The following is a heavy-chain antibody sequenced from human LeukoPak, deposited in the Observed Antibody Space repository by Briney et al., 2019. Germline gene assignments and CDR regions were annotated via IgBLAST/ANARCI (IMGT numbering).Heavy chain of an antibody. D-gene: IGHD6-13*01. J-gene: IGHJ6*03. Sequence: SETLSLTCAVYGGSFSGYYWSWIRQPPGKGLEWIGEINHSGSTNYNPSLKSRVTISVDTSKNQFSLKLSSVTAADTAVYYCARLAAAGDYYYYYYMDVWGKGTTVTISS. CDR1: GGSFSGYY. CDR3: ARLAAAGDYYYYYYMDV. V-gene: IGHV4-34*01. CDR2: INHSGST.